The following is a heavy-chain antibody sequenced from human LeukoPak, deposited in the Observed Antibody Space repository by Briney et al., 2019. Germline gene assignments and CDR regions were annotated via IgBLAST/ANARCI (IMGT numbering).Heavy chain of an antibody. D-gene: IGHD2-15*01. CDR1: GGSISSGDYY. CDR3: ARYSEGGAFDI. V-gene: IGHV4-61*08. J-gene: IGHJ3*02. CDR2: IHHSGGT. Sequence: SETLSLTCTVSGGSISSGDYYWSWIRQPPGKGLEWIGEIHHSGGTNYNPSLKSRVTISVDTSKNQFSLKLSSVTAADTAVYYCARYSEGGAFDIWGQGTMVTVSS.